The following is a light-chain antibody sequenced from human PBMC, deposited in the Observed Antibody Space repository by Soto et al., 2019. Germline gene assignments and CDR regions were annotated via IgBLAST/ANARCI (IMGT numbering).Light chain of an antibody. CDR3: QQYNSYSRT. J-gene: IGKJ1*01. CDR2: KAS. Sequence: DIQMTQSPSTLSGSVGDRVIITCRASQSISSWLAWYQQKPGKAPKLLIYKASSLESGDQSRFSGSGSGTEFTLTISSLQPDDFATYYCQQYNSYSRTFGQGTKVEIK. V-gene: IGKV1-5*03. CDR1: QSISSW.